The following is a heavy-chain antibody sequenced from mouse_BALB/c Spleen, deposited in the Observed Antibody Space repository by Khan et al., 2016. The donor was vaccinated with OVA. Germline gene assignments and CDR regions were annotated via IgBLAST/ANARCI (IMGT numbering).Heavy chain of an antibody. CDR2: ISTHYGDS. CDR1: GYTFTDFS. CDR3: ARGGGHYRFAY. V-gene: IGHV1S137*01. D-gene: IGHD2-1*01. Sequence: QVRLQQSGAELVRPGVSVKISCKGSGYTFTDFSMHWVKRSHAKSLEWIGVISTHYGDSIYNQNFKGKATLTVDRSSSAAYMELARLTSEESATYCCARGGGHYRFAYWGQGTLVTVSA. J-gene: IGHJ3*01.